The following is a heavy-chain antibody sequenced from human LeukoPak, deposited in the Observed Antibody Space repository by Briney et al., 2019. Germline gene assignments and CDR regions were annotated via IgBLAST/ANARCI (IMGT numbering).Heavy chain of an antibody. V-gene: IGHV5-51*07. CDR2: IYPGDSST. CDR3: ARFRFYGSGSYYNH. Sequence: GESLKISCKGSGFTFTDYWIGWVHQMPGKGLEWMGMIYPGDSSTRYSPSFRGQVSISVDKAISTAFLQWSSLKASDTAIYYCARFRFYGSGSYYNHWGQGTLVTVSS. CDR1: GFTFTDYW. D-gene: IGHD3-10*01. J-gene: IGHJ4*02.